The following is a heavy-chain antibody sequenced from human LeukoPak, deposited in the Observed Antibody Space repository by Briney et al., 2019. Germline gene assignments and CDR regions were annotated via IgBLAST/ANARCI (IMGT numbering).Heavy chain of an antibody. CDR2: IKHDGSEK. CDR3: ARDGNPRGRITMVRGAKDDAFDI. V-gene: IGHV3-7*01. CDR1: GFTFSTYW. J-gene: IGHJ3*02. D-gene: IGHD3-10*01. Sequence: GGSLRLSCAASGFTFSTYWMSWVRQAPGKGLEWVANIKHDGSEKYYVDSVKGRFTISRDNARNSLYLQMNSLRAEDTAVYYCARDGNPRGRITMVRGAKDDAFDIWGQGTMVTVSS.